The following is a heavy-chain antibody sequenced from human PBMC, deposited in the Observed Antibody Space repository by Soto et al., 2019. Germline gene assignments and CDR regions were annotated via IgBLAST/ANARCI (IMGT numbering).Heavy chain of an antibody. Sequence: SETLSLTCAVSGGSISSGGYSWSWIRQPPGKGLEWIGYIYHSGSTYYNPSLKSRVTISRDSSKNTVSLEMTSRRAEDTAVYYCAKGGRQWLVTSDFNYWGQGALVPVSS. J-gene: IGHJ4*02. D-gene: IGHD6-19*01. CDR2: IYHSGST. CDR1: GGSISSGGYS. CDR3: AKGGRQWLVTSDFNY. V-gene: IGHV4-30-2*02.